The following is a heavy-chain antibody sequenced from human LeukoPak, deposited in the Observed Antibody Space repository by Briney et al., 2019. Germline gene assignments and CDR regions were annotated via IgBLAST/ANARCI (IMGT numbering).Heavy chain of an antibody. CDR2: IIPIFGTA. D-gene: IGHD2-15*01. V-gene: IGHV1-69*05. CDR3: ARDGGSCSFGY. Sequence: SVKVSCKASGGTFISYAISWVRQAPGQGREWMGRIIPIFGTANYAQKFQGRVTITTDESTSTAYMELSSLRSEDTAVYYCARDGGSCSFGYWGQGTLVTVSS. CDR1: GGTFISYA. J-gene: IGHJ4*02.